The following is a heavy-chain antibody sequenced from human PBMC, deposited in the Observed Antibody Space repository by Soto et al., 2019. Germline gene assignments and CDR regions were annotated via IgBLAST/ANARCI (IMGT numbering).Heavy chain of an antibody. Sequence: PGGSLRLSCAASGFTFSSYSMNWVRQAPGKGLEWVSSISSSSSYIYYADSVKGRFTISRDNAKNSLYLQMNSLRAEDTAVYYCARDKERVLRFLEWGDCRYYYYGMVVWCQGTTVTVSS. CDR3: ARDKERVLRFLEWGDCRYYYYGMVV. CDR2: ISSSSSYI. J-gene: IGHJ6*02. D-gene: IGHD3-3*01. CDR1: GFTFSSYS. V-gene: IGHV3-21*01.